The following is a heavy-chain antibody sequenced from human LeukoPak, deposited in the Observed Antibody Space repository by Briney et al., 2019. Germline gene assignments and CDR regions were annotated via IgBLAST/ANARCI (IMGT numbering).Heavy chain of an antibody. CDR2: IYYSGST. CDR3: ASSGYSYGYLYCYYGMDV. CDR1: GGSISSYY. V-gene: IGHV4-59*01. Sequence: SETLSLTCTVSGGSISSYYWSWIRQPPGKGLEWIGYIYYSGSTNYNPSLKSRVTISVDTSKNQFSLKLSSVTAADTAVYYCASSGYSYGYLYCYYGMDVWGQGTTVTVSS. D-gene: IGHD5-18*01. J-gene: IGHJ6*02.